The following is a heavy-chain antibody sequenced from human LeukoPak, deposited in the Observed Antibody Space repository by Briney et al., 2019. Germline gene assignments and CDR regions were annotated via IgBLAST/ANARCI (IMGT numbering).Heavy chain of an antibody. D-gene: IGHD3-10*01. J-gene: IGHJ6*03. CDR1: GFTFSNAW. Sequence: PGGSLRPSCAASGFTFSNAWMNWVRQAPGKGLEWVGRIKSKTDGGTTDYAAPVKGRFTISRDDSKNTLYLQMNSLKTEDTAVYYCTTVKSYYGSGSYYMDVWGKGTTVTVSS. CDR2: IKSKTDGGTT. V-gene: IGHV3-15*01. CDR3: TTVKSYYGSGSYYMDV.